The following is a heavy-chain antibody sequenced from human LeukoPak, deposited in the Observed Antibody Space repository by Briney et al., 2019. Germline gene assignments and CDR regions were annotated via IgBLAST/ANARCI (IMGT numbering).Heavy chain of an antibody. D-gene: IGHD3-22*01. CDR3: ARDWGPPVGGSGYYDY. CDR1: GYTFTGYY. V-gene: IGHV1-2*02. Sequence: ASVKVSCKASGYTFTGYYMHWVRQAPGQGLEWMGWINPNSGGTNYAQKFQGRVTMTRDTSISTAYMELSRLRSDDTAVYYCARDWGPPVGGSGYYDYWGQGTLVTVSS. J-gene: IGHJ4*02. CDR2: INPNSGGT.